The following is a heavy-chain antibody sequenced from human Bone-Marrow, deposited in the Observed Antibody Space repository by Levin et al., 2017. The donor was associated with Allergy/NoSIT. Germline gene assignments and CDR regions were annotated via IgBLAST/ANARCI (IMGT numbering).Heavy chain of an antibody. J-gene: IGHJ4*02. CDR1: GFTFSSYA. Sequence: GESLKISCAASGFTFSSYAMSWVRQAPGKGLEWVSAISGSGGSTYYADSVKGRFTISRDNSKNTLYLQMNSLRAEDTAVYYCAKDPGPTVTTFVYWGQGTLVTVSS. CDR3: AKDPGPTVTTFVY. CDR2: ISGSGGST. V-gene: IGHV3-23*01. D-gene: IGHD4-17*01.